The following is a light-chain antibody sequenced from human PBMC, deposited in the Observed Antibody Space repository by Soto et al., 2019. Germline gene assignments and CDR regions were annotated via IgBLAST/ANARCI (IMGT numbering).Light chain of an antibody. J-gene: IGKJ3*01. CDR2: GSS. CDR3: QQYGSAPR. Sequence: EIVLTQSPGTLSLSPGERATLSCRASQSVSSSSLAWYQQKPGQAPRLLIYGSSSRATGIPDRCSGSGSGTDFTLTISRLDPEDSAVYYCQQYGSAPRFGPGTKVDIK. V-gene: IGKV3-20*01. CDR1: QSVSSSS.